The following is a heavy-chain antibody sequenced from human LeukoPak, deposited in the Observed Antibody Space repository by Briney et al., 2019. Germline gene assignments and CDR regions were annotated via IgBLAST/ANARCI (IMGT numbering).Heavy chain of an antibody. J-gene: IGHJ4*02. CDR2: IKSKTDGGTT. V-gene: IGHV3-15*01. CDR3: TTARLEGGYCSSTSCYTFDY. CDR1: GFTFSNAW. Sequence: GGSLRLSCAASGFTFSNAWMSWVRQAPGKGLEWVGRIKSKTDGGTTDYAAPVKGRFTISRDDSKNTLYLQMNSLKTEDTAVYYCTTARLEGGYCSSTSCYTFDYWGQGTLVTVSS. D-gene: IGHD2-2*02.